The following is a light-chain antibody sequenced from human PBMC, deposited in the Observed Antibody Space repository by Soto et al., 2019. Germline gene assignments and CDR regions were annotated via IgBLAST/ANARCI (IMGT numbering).Light chain of an antibody. CDR1: SSDVGGYNY. V-gene: IGLV2-14*01. J-gene: IGLJ2*01. Sequence: QSVLTQPASVSGSPGQSITISCTGTSSDVGGYNYVSWYQQHPGKAPKLMIYEVSNRPSGVSNRFSGSKSGNTASLTISGLQAEDEADYYCSSRTSSSTLVFGGGTKVTVL. CDR3: SSRTSSSTLV. CDR2: EVS.